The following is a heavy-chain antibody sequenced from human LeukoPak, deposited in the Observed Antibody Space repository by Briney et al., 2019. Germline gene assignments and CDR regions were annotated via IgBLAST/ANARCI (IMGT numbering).Heavy chain of an antibody. CDR3: ARWPVIGTARYFDY. CDR1: GGSIGTEEY. Sequence: PSGTLSLTCAVSGGSIGTEEYWSWVRQPPGKGLEWIGEIYYSGITNYNPSLKSRVTISIDKPKNQFSLNLISVTAADTAVYYCARWPVIGTARYFDYWGQGTLVTVSA. J-gene: IGHJ4*02. V-gene: IGHV4-4*02. CDR2: IYYSGIT. D-gene: IGHD1-7*01.